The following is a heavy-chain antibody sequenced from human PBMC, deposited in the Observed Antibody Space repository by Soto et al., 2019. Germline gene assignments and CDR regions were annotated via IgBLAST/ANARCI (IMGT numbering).Heavy chain of an antibody. D-gene: IGHD3-22*01. Sequence: AETLSLTCTVSGGSIDSYYCIWIRQSAVKGLEWIVRISSTGTTNYNPSFKSRVTMSVDTSKNHFSLKLTSVTAADTAVYYCARDPHYYDDSGSFVWGQGTLVTVSS. CDR1: GGSIDSYY. CDR2: ISSTGTT. CDR3: ARDPHYYDDSGSFV. J-gene: IGHJ4*02. V-gene: IGHV4-4*07.